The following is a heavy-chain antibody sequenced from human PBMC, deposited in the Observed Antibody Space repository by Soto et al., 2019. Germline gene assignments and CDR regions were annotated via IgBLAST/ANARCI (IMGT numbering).Heavy chain of an antibody. D-gene: IGHD6-6*01. Sequence: GGSLRLSCAASGFTFSSYSMNWVRQAPGKGLEWVSYISSSSSTIYYADSVKGRFTISRDNAKNSLYLQMNSLRDEDTAVYYCVRDGILAARQSPRWFDPWGQGTLVTVSS. CDR3: VRDGILAARQSPRWFDP. CDR2: ISSSSSTI. V-gene: IGHV3-48*02. J-gene: IGHJ5*02. CDR1: GFTFSSYS.